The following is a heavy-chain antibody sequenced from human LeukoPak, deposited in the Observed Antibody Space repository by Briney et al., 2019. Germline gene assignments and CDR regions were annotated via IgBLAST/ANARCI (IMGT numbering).Heavy chain of an antibody. J-gene: IGHJ3*02. V-gene: IGHV1-18*01. CDR1: VYTFTSYG. D-gene: IGHD3-22*01. Sequence: GASVKDSCKASVYTFTSYGISWVGQAPGQGLEWMGWISAYNGNSNYAQKLQGRVTMTTDTSTSTAYMELRSLRSDDTAVYYCARDDSSGYGGAFDIWGQGTMVTVSS. CDR2: ISAYNGNS. CDR3: ARDDSSGYGGAFDI.